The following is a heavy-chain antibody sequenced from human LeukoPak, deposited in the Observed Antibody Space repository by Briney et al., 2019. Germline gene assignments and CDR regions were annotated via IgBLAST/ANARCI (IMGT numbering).Heavy chain of an antibody. CDR3: ARDYVLLWFGELLPYFDY. J-gene: IGHJ4*02. V-gene: IGHV3-7*01. CDR1: GFSVSAIY. CDR2: IKQDGSEK. D-gene: IGHD3-10*01. Sequence: PGGSLRLPCTVSGFSVSAIYLSWVRQAPGKGLEWVANIKQDGSEKYYVDSVKGRFTISRDNAKNSLYLQMNSLRAEDTAVYYCARDYVLLWFGELLPYFDYWGQGTLVTVSS.